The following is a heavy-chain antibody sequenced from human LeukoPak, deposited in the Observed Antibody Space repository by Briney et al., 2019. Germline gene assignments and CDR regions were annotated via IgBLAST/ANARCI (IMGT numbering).Heavy chain of an antibody. CDR1: GFTFSSYA. CDR2: ISGSGGST. Sequence: PGGSLRLSCAASGFTFSSYAMHWVRQAPGKGLEWVSAISGSGGSTYYADSVKGRFTISRDNSKNTLYLQMNSLRVEDTAVYYCARDTSGIPGYWGQGTLVTVSS. V-gene: IGHV3-23*01. J-gene: IGHJ4*02. CDR3: ARDTSGIPGY. D-gene: IGHD3-10*01.